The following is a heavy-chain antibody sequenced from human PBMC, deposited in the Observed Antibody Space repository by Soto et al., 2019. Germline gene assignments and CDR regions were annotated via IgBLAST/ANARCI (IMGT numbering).Heavy chain of an antibody. CDR1: GGSFSGYY. CDR3: ARVNRGSYSNYYYYGMDV. CDR2: INHSGST. V-gene: IGHV4-34*01. D-gene: IGHD1-26*01. J-gene: IGHJ6*02. Sequence: SETLSLTCAVYGGSFSGYYWSWIRQPPGKGLEWIGEINHSGSTNYNPSLKSRVTISVDTSKNQFSLKLSSVTAADTAVYYCARVNRGSYSNYYYYGMDVWGQGTTVTVSS.